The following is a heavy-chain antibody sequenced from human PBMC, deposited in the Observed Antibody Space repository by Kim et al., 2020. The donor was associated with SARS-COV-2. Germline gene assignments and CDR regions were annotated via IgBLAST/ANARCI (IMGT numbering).Heavy chain of an antibody. J-gene: IGHJ4*02. D-gene: IGHD3-16*01. CDR3: ASGVGDYPDY. Sequence: STYYNPSLKSRVTISVDRSKNQFSLKLSSVTAADTAVYYCASGVGDYPDYWGQGTLVTVSS. CDR2: ST. V-gene: IGHV4-30-2*01.